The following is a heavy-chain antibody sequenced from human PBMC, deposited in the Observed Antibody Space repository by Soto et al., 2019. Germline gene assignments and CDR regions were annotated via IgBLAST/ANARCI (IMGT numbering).Heavy chain of an antibody. V-gene: IGHV4-34*01. Sequence: SETLSLTCAVYGGSFSGYYWSWIRQPPGKGLEWIGEINHSGSTNYNPSLKSRVTISVDTSKNQFSLKLSSVTAADTAGYYCARGGRDYYDSSGYPSWGQGTLVTVS. CDR1: GGSFSGYY. J-gene: IGHJ5*02. D-gene: IGHD3-22*01. CDR2: INHSGST. CDR3: ARGGRDYYDSSGYPS.